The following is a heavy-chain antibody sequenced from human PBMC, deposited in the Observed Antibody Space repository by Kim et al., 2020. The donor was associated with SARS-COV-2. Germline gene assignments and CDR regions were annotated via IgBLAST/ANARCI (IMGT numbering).Heavy chain of an antibody. CDR3: ASALPYCGGDCYSNWFDP. CDR1: GGSISSSNYY. V-gene: IGHV4-39*01. CDR2: IYYSGST. J-gene: IGHJ5*02. D-gene: IGHD2-21*02. Sequence: SETLSLTCTVSGGSISSSNYYWGWIRQPPGKGLEWIGSIYYSGSTYYNPSLKSRVTISVDTSKNQFSLKLSSVTAADTAVYYCASALPYCGGDCYSNWFDPWGQGTLVTVSS.